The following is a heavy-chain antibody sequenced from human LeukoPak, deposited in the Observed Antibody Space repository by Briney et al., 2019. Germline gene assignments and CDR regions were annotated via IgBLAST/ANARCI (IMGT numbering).Heavy chain of an antibody. CDR1: GFTFSSYG. D-gene: IGHD1-1*01. J-gene: IGHJ4*02. V-gene: IGHV3-23*01. Sequence: GGTLRLSCAASGFTFSSYGMSWVRQAPGKGLEWVSSISGSGVSTYYGDSVKGRFTISRDNSNNTLFLQMNSLRAEDTGVYYCAKDIRNWNGLLDSWGQGTLVTASS. CDR2: ISGSGVST. CDR3: AKDIRNWNGLLDS.